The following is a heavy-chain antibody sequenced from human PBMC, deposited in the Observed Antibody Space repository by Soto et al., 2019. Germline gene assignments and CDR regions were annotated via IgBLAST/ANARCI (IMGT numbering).Heavy chain of an antibody. J-gene: IGHJ4*02. D-gene: IGHD3-16*01. CDR3: TTDDYVWGYYTCRWAH. Sequence: EVQLVESGGGVVKPGGSLRLSCAASGFTFSDTWMSWVRQAPGKGLEWVAHIKSKTAGGTTHYAAAVTVRFTISRADSENTLYLQINGLTTEDTAMYCCTTDDYVWGYYTCRWAHWGRGTLVPVSS. V-gene: IGHV3-15*01. CDR2: IKSKTAGGTT. CDR1: GFTFSDTW.